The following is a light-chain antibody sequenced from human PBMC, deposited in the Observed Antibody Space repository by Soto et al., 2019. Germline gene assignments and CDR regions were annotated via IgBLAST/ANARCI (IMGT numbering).Light chain of an antibody. CDR3: SSFASSGTPYV. CDR1: SSDVGGYNY. CDR2: DVD. Sequence: QSVLTQPRSVSGSPGQSVTISCTGTSSDVGGYNYVSWYQHHPGKAPKLMIYDVDKRPSGVPGRFSGSKSGNTASLTISGLQAEDEADYYCSSFASSGTPYVFGAGTKVTVL. V-gene: IGLV2-11*01. J-gene: IGLJ1*01.